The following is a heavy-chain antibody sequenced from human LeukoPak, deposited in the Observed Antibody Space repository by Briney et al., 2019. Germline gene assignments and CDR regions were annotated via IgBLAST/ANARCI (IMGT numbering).Heavy chain of an antibody. J-gene: IGHJ3*02. D-gene: IGHD3-10*01. CDR3: ARRLLWFGESVGVFDI. CDR1: GYTFSTYS. CDR2: ISAYNGNT. V-gene: IGHV1-18*01. Sequence: GASVKVSCKASGYTFSTYSFGWVRQAPGQGLEWMGWISAYNGNTNYAQKVQGGVTLTIDKSTSTAYMELRSLRSDDTAVYYCARRLLWFGESVGVFDIWGQGTLVTVSS.